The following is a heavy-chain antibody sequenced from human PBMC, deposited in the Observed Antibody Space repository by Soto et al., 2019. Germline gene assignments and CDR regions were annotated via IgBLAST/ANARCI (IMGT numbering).Heavy chain of an antibody. CDR1: GCSFTSSW. D-gene: IGHD3-3*01. CDR2: IYPCDSHH. J-gene: IGHJ4*02. Sequence: VESLKISFKGSGCSFTSSWIGWVRQLAGKWLGTRGIIYPCDSHHRYSPSFQGQVTISAYKSISSAYLQWSSLKASDTAMYYCAGQRMSGNSAVWAQRTLVTVSS. CDR3: AGQRMSGNSAV. V-gene: IGHV5-51*01.